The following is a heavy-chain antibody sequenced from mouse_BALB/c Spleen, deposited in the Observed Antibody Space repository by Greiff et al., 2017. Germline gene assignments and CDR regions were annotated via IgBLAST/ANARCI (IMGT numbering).Heavy chain of an antibody. V-gene: IGHV5-17*02. CDR3: ASGSFDV. CDR1: GFTFSSFG. J-gene: IGHJ1*01. Sequence: EVMLVESGGGLVQPGGSRKLSCAASGFTFSSFGMHWVRQAPEKGLEWVAYISSGSSTIYYADTVKGRFTISRDNPKNTLFLQMTSLRSEDTAMYYCASGSFDVWGAGTTVTVSS. CDR2: ISSGSSTI.